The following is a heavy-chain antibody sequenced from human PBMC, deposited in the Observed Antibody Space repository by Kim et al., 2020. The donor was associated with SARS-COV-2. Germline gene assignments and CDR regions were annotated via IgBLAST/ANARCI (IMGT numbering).Heavy chain of an antibody. CDR2: HYGSGNT. D-gene: IGHD1-1*01. J-gene: IGHJ2*01. CDR3: TRANRSVQGRHFCY. Sequence: SETLSLTCTVSGGSFSSNCYNWICMPQGPGMGWVWVVSHYGSGNTYSNPSIRSLITVSVDTSKYQFSLTLSSVAAAAAAYYYCTRANRSVQGRHFCYRGR. V-gene: IGHV4-39*07. CDR1: GGSFSSNCYN.